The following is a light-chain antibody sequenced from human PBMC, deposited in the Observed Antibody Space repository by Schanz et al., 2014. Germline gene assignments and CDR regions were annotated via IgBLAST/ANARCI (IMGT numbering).Light chain of an antibody. CDR3: SSYGGNLGV. CDR2: EVS. CDR1: SSDVGSYNL. Sequence: QSALTQPASVSGSPGQSITISCTGTSSDVGSYNLVSWYQQHPGKAPKLMIYEVSKRPSGVPDRFSGSKSGNTASLTVSGLQAEDEADYYCSSYGGNLGVFGTGTKLTVL. V-gene: IGLV2-14*02. J-gene: IGLJ1*01.